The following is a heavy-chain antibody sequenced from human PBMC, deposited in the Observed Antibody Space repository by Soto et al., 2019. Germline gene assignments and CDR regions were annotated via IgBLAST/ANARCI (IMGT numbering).Heavy chain of an antibody. J-gene: IGHJ6*02. CDR2: IKQDGSEK. CDR3: ARDRYSYYDFWSGSLPYYYYGMDV. Sequence: GSLRLSCAASGFTFSSYWMSWVRQAPGKGLEWVANIKQDGSEKYYVDSVKGRFTISRDNAKNSLYLQMNCLRAEDTAVYYCARDRYSYYDFWSGSLPYYYYGMDVWGQGTTVTVS. D-gene: IGHD3-3*01. CDR1: GFTFSSYW. V-gene: IGHV3-7*01.